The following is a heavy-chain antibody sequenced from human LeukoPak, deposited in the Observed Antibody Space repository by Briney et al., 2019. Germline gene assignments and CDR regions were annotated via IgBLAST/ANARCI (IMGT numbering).Heavy chain of an antibody. CDR2: INHRGST. CDR1: GGSFSGYY. Sequence: SETLSLTCAVYGGSFSGYYWSWIRQPPGRGREWIGEINHRGSTNYHPSRKSRVTISVGTSKNQFSLKLSSVTAADTAVYYCASMRGQGDSRNINSFSDYWGQGTLVTVSS. CDR3: ASMRGQGDSRNINSFSDY. J-gene: IGHJ4*02. V-gene: IGHV4-34*01. D-gene: IGHD4-23*01.